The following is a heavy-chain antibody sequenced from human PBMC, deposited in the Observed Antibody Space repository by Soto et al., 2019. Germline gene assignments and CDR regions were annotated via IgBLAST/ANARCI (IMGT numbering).Heavy chain of an antibody. CDR1: GFSLSTSGMC. CDR3: ARALPMSSGSYYYCYYYGMDV. Sequence: SGPTLVNPTQTLTLTCTFSGFSLSTSGMCVSWIRQPPGKALEWLALIDWDDDKYYSTSLKTRLTISKDTSKNQVVLTMTNMDPVDTATYYCARALPMSSGSYYYCYYYGMDVWGQGTTVTVSS. J-gene: IGHJ6*02. CDR2: IDWDDDK. D-gene: IGHD3-10*01. V-gene: IGHV2-70*01.